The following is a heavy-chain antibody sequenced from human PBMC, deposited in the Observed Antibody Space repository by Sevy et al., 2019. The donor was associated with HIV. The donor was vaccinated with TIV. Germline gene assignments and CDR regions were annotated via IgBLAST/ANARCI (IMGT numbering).Heavy chain of an antibody. J-gene: IGHJ4*02. V-gene: IGHV3-7*01. D-gene: IGHD2-15*01. Sequence: GGSLRLSCAASGFTFSPYWMTWVRQAPGKGLEWVANIRPDGSDKYYVESVKGRFTISRDNAKNSLYLQMNSLRADDTAMYYCARGVALDCWGQGALVTVSS. CDR1: GFTFSPYW. CDR3: ARGVALDC. CDR2: IRPDGSDK.